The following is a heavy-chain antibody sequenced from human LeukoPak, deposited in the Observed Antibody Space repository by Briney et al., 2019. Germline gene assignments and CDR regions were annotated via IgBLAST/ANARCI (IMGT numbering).Heavy chain of an antibody. V-gene: IGHV1-18*01. J-gene: IGHJ3*01. D-gene: IGHD5-12*01. CDR3: ATRRGYSGYGRMGYAFYV. Sequence: GASVKLSCEASGYTFTSYGISWVRQAPGQGLEWVGWISAYNGNTNYAQKLQGRVTMTTDTATSTAYMEMSSLRSDDTAVYYCATRRGYSGYGRMGYAFYVWSQGTIVTVSS. CDR1: GYTFTSYG. CDR2: ISAYNGNT.